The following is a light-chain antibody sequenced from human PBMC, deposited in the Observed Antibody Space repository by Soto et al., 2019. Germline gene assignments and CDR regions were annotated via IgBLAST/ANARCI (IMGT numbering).Light chain of an antibody. Sequence: DIQMTQSPSSLSASVGDRVTITCRARKSISRYLNWYQQKPGKAPKLLIFAASSLQSGVPSRFSGSRSGPDFTLTISSLQPEDFATYYCQQSYSSPPTFGQGTKVDIK. J-gene: IGKJ1*01. CDR1: KSISRY. CDR3: QQSYSSPPT. V-gene: IGKV1-39*01. CDR2: AAS.